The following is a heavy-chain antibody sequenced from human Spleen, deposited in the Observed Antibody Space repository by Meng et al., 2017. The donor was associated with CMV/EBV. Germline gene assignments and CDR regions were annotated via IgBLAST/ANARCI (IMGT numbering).Heavy chain of an antibody. Sequence: SNFCTWVRQIPGKGLEWIGQIYHSWITNYSRSLMSRFTISVDKFKNQFSLKLGSVTAADTAVYYCARIERRRILKYCGSDCSTTDYWGQGTLVTVSS. J-gene: IGHJ4*02. D-gene: IGHD2-21*02. V-gene: IGHV4-4*02. CDR2: IYHSWIT. CDR3: ARIERRRILKYCGSDCSTTDY. CDR1: SNF.